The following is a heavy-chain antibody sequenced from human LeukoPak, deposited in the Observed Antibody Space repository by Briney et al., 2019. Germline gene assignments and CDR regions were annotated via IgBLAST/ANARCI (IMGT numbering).Heavy chain of an antibody. Sequence: GGSLRLSCAASGFTFSSYGMHWVRQAPGKGLEWVAFIRYDGSNKYYADSVKGRFTISRDNSKNTVYLQMNSLRAEDTAVYYCAKDSSAWNFNWLDPWGQGTLVTVSS. J-gene: IGHJ5*02. CDR2: IRYDGSNK. CDR1: GFTFSSYG. V-gene: IGHV3-30*02. D-gene: IGHD6-19*01. CDR3: AKDSSAWNFNWLDP.